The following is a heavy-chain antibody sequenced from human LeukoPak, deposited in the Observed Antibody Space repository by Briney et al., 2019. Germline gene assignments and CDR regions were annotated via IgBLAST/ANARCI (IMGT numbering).Heavy chain of an antibody. CDR3: AKGSDSSGYSLAHPDY. CDR1: GFTVSSNY. D-gene: IGHD3-22*01. J-gene: IGHJ4*02. Sequence: GGSLRLSCAASGFTVSSNYMSWVRQAPGKGLEWVSVIYSGGSTYYADSVKGRFTISRDNSKNTLYLQMNSLRAEDTAVYYCAKGSDSSGYSLAHPDYWGQGTLVTVSS. V-gene: IGHV3-53*01. CDR2: IYSGGST.